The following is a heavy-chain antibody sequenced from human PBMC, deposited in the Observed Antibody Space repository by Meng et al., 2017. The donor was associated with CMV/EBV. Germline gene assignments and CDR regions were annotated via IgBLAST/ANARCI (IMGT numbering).Heavy chain of an antibody. D-gene: IGHD2-2*01. CDR2: IYPGDSDT. Sequence: GGSLRLSCKGSGYSFTSYWIGWVRQMPGKGLEWMGIIYPGDSDTRYSPSFQGQVTISADKSISTAYLQWSSLKASDTAMYYCARVGWYQQASYRWFDPWAREPWSPSPQ. CDR1: GYSFTSYW. J-gene: IGHJ5*02. V-gene: IGHV5-51*01. CDR3: ARVGWYQQASYRWFDP.